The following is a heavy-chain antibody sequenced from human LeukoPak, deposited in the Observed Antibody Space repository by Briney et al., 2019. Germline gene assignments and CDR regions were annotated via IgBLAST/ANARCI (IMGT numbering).Heavy chain of an antibody. CDR3: ATVMRGNTSSWSWFFDH. D-gene: IGHD6-13*01. Sequence: QPGGSLRLSCAASGFTFSSYAMSWVRQAPGKGLEWVSAISPSGASTYYADSVKGRFTISRDNSKNALYLQMNSLRAEDTAVYYCATVMRGNTSSWSWFFDHWGQGTLVTVSS. J-gene: IGHJ4*02. CDR2: ISPSGAST. CDR1: GFTFSSYA. V-gene: IGHV3-23*01.